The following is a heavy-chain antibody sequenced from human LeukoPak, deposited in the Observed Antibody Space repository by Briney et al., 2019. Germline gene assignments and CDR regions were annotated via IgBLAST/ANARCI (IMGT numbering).Heavy chain of an antibody. D-gene: IGHD3-9*01. CDR3: AADPRYDILTGYLFFDY. V-gene: IGHV1-58*01. CDR2: IVVGSGNT. J-gene: IGHJ4*02. CDR1: GFTFTSSA. Sequence: SVKVSCKASGFTFTSSAVQWVRQARGQRLEWIGWIVVGSGNTNYAQKFQERVTITRDMSTSTAYMELSSLRSEDTAVYYCAADPRYDILTGYLFFDYWGQGTLVTVSS.